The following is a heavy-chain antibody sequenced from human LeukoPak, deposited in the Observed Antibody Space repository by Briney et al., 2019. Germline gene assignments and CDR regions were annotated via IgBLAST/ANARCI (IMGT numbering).Heavy chain of an antibody. CDR3: AKGPSTWDF. Sequence: GGSLRLSCAASGFTLSNSAMSWVRQAPGKGLEWVSAITASGDTTYYADSVRGRFTISRDNSKNTLYLQMSSLRAEDTAVYYCAKGPSTWDFWGQGTLVTVSS. V-gene: IGHV3-23*01. J-gene: IGHJ4*02. CDR2: ITASGDTT. CDR1: GFTLSNSA.